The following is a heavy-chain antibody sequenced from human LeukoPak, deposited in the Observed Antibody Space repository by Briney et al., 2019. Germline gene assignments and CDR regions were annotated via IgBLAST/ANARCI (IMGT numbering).Heavy chain of an antibody. V-gene: IGHV3-7*01. CDR1: GFTFSNYW. CDR3: ARENMVRGAIVVYYMDV. Sequence: PGGSPRLSCAASGFTFSNYWMTWVRQAPGKGLEWVANIKHDGSEDYYLDSVKGRFTISRDNAKSSMWLQMNSLRAEDTAVYYCARENMVRGAIVVYYMDVWGKGTTVTVSS. CDR2: IKHDGSED. D-gene: IGHD3-10*01. J-gene: IGHJ6*03.